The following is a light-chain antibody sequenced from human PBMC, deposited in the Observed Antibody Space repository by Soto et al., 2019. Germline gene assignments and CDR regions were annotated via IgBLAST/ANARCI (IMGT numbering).Light chain of an antibody. J-gene: IGKJ2*01. V-gene: IGKV3-15*01. CDR1: QSVSSN. CDR3: QQYNNWPYT. CDR2: GAS. Sequence: EIVMTQSPDTLSVSPGERATLSCRARQSVSSNLAWYQQKPGQAPRLLIFGASTRATGIPARFSGSGSGTEFTLTISSLQSEDFAVYHCQQYNNWPYTFGQGTTLEIK.